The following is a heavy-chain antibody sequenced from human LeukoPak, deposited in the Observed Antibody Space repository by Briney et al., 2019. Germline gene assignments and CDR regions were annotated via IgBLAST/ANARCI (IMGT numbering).Heavy chain of an antibody. CDR2: IYDTGSS. CDR3: ARADSSGFQYFQY. D-gene: IGHD3-22*01. J-gene: IGHJ1*01. V-gene: IGHV4-59*11. CDR1: GGSISSHY. Sequence: PSETLSPTCTVSGGSISSHYWSWIRQPPGKGLEWIAYIYDTGSSNYNPSLKSRVSISVDMSKNQFSLKLSSVTAADTAVYYCARADSSGFQYFQYWGQGTLVTVSS.